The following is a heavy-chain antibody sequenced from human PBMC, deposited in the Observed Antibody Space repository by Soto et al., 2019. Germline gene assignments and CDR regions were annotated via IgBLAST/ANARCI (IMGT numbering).Heavy chain of an antibody. V-gene: IGHV1-69*13. CDR1: GGTFSSYA. Sequence: SVKVSCKASGGTFSSYAISWVRQAPGQGLEWMGGIIPIFGTANYAQKFQGRVTITADESTSTAYMELSSLRSEDTAVYYCARVGHCSGGSCYSGGWFDPWGQGTLVTVSS. J-gene: IGHJ5*02. D-gene: IGHD2-15*01. CDR2: IIPIFGTA. CDR3: ARVGHCSGGSCYSGGWFDP.